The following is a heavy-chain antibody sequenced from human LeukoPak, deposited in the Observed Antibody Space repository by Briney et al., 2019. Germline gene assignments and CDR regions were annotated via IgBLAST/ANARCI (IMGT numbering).Heavy chain of an antibody. D-gene: IGHD7-27*01. Sequence: SETLSLTCTVPGYSINSGYYWGWIRQPPGKGLEWIGIIYHSGSTYYNPSLKSRVTISVDTSKNQFSLKVSSVTAADTAVYYCAKRGNWGFFDYWGQGTLVTVSS. CDR1: GYSINSGYY. CDR2: IYHSGST. V-gene: IGHV4-38-2*02. J-gene: IGHJ4*02. CDR3: AKRGNWGFFDY.